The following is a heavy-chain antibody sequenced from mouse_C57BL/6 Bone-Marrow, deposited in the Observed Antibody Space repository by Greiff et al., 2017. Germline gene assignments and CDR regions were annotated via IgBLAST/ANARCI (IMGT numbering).Heavy chain of an antibody. Sequence: EVQLQQSGPVLVKPGASVKMSCKASGYTFTDYYMNWVKQSHGKGLEWIGGINPYNGGTSYNKKFKGKATLTVDKSSSTAYMELNSLTSEDSAVYYCAKGIDYEYFYYAMDYWGQGTSVTVSS. V-gene: IGHV1-19*01. CDR2: INPYNGGT. CDR3: AKGIDYEYFYYAMDY. CDR1: GYTFTDYY. D-gene: IGHD2-4*01. J-gene: IGHJ4*01.